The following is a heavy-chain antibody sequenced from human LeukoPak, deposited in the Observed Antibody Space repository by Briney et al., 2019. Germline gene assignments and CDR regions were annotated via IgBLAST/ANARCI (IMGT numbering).Heavy chain of an antibody. CDR2: IIPILGIA. D-gene: IGHD6-13*01. J-gene: IGHJ4*02. Sequence: GASVKVSCKASGGTFSSYAISWVRQAPGQGLEWMGRIIPILGIANYAQKFQGRVTITADKSTSTAYMELSSLRSEDTAVYYCARDYTLAAAVFDYWGQGTLVTVSS. V-gene: IGHV1-69*04. CDR1: GGTFSSYA. CDR3: ARDYTLAAAVFDY.